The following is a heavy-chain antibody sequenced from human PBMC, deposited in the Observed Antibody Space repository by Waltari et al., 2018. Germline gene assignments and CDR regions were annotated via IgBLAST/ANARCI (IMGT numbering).Heavy chain of an antibody. V-gene: IGHV3-73*01. D-gene: IGHD1-20*01. CDR1: GFTFSGST. CDR2: IRSKPNNYAT. J-gene: IGHJ4*02. Sequence: EVQVVESGGGLVKPGGSLKLSCATSGFTFSGSTIPWVRQTSGKGLEWIGRIRSKPNNYATRYTASVEGRFTISRDDSENTAYLQMSSLMTEDTAVYYCTGGAVTGTDFWGQGTLVTVSS. CDR3: TGGAVTGTDF.